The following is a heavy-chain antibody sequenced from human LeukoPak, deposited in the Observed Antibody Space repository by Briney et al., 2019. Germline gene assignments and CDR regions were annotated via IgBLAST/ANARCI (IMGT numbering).Heavy chain of an antibody. Sequence: GGSLRLSCAGSGFTFSNYAMSWVRPAPGEGLEWVSAISGSCGSTYYADSVKGRFTISRDNSKNALYLQMNSPRAEDTAVYYCAKMTAMGFSDYWGQGTLVTVSS. J-gene: IGHJ4*02. D-gene: IGHD2-21*02. CDR3: AKMTAMGFSDY. CDR1: GFTFSNYA. CDR2: ISGSCGST. V-gene: IGHV3-23*01.